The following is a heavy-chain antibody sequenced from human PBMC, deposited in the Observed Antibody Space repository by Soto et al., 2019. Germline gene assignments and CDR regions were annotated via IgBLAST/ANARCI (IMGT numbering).Heavy chain of an antibody. Sequence: QVQLVESGGGVVQPGRSLRLSCAASGFTFSSYGMHWVRQAPGKGLEWVAVISYDGSNKYYADSVKGRFTISRDNSKNTLYLQMNSLRAEDTAVYYCAKDQMTTETYYYGMDVWGQGTTVTVSS. CDR3: AKDQMTTETYYYGMDV. CDR1: GFTFSSYG. CDR2: ISYDGSNK. D-gene: IGHD4-4*01. V-gene: IGHV3-30*18. J-gene: IGHJ6*02.